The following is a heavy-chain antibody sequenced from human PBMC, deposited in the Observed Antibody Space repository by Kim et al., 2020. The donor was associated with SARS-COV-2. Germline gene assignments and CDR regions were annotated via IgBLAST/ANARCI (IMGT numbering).Heavy chain of an antibody. V-gene: IGHV4-34*01. Sequence: SETLSLTCAVYGGSFSGYYWSWIRQPPGKGLEWIGEINHSGSTNYNPSLKSRVTISVDTSKNQFSLKLSSVTAADTAVYYCARENGRQYYYGSGPVGWFDPWGQGTLVTVSS. CDR2: INHSGST. D-gene: IGHD3-10*01. J-gene: IGHJ5*02. CDR1: GGSFSGYY. CDR3: ARENGRQYYYGSGPVGWFDP.